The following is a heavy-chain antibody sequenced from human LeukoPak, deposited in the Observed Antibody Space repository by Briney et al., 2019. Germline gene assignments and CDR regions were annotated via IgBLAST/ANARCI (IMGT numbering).Heavy chain of an antibody. CDR1: GGSFSGYY. CDR3: ARDRGGVWFGELSGYFDY. CDR2: INHSGST. J-gene: IGHJ4*02. V-gene: IGHV4-34*01. D-gene: IGHD3-10*01. Sequence: SETLSLTCAVYGGSFSGYYWSWIRQPPGKGLEWIGEINHSGSTNYNPSLKSRVTISVDTSKNQFSLKLSSVTAADTAVYYCARDRGGVWFGELSGYFDYWGQGTLVTVSS.